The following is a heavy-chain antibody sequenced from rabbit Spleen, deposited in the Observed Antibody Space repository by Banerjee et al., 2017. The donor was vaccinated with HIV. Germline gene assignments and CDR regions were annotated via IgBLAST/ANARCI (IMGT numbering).Heavy chain of an antibody. V-gene: IGHV1S45*01. Sequence: QEQLVESGGGLVKPEGSLKLSCTASGFSFSNKAVMCWVRQAPGKGPEWIACIYNGDGSTYYASWVNGRFTISKTSSTTVTLQMTSLTAADTATYFCAREYVGISFFATVYYGMDLWGPGTLVTVS. D-gene: IGHD8-1*01. CDR2: IYNGDGST. J-gene: IGHJ6*01. CDR3: AREYVGISFFATVYYGMDL. CDR1: GFSFSNKAV.